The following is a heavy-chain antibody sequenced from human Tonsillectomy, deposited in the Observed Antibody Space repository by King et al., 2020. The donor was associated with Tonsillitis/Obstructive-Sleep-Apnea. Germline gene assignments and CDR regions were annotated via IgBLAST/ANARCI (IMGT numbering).Heavy chain of an antibody. CDR1: GFTFSSYA. J-gene: IGHJ4*02. D-gene: IGHD3-22*01. V-gene: IGHV3-23*04. Sequence: QLVQSGGGLVQPGGSLRLSCAASGFTFSSYAMSWVRQAPGKGLEWVSAISGSGGSPYNEDPVKGRFTISRDNSKNTLYLQMNSLRAEDTAVYYCNGHYYDSSGYYARAYYFDYWGQGTLVTVSS. CDR3: NGHYYDSSGYYARAYYFDY. CDR2: ISGSGGSP.